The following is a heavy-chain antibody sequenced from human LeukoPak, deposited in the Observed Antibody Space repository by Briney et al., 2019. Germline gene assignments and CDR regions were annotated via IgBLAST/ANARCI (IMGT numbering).Heavy chain of an antibody. J-gene: IGHJ4*02. CDR3: ATSATSSGWYFDY. CDR2: IYYSGST. CDR1: GGSISSGGYY. D-gene: IGHD6-19*01. V-gene: IGHV4-61*08. Sequence: SQTLSLTCTVSGGSISSGGYYWSWIRQPPGKGLEWIGYIYYSGSTNYNPSLKSRATISVDTSKNQFSLELSSVTAADTAVYYCATSATSSGWYFDYWGQGTLVTVSS.